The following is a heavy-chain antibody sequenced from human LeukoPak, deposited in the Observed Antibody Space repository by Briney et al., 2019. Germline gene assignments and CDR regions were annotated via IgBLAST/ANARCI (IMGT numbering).Heavy chain of an antibody. D-gene: IGHD2-2*02. CDR3: ASLQEDYCSSTSCYIPDY. CDR2: ISYDGSNK. Sequence: PGGSLRLSCAASGFTFSSYAMHWVRQAPGKGLEWVAVISYDGSNKYYADSVKGRFTISRDNSKNTLYLQMNSLRAEDTAVYYCASLQEDYCSSTSCYIPDYWGQGTLVTVSS. V-gene: IGHV3-30-3*01. J-gene: IGHJ4*02. CDR1: GFTFSSYA.